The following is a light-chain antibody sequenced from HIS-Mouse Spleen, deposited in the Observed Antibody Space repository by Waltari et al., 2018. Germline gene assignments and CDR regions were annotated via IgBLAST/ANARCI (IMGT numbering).Light chain of an antibody. J-gene: IGLJ2*01. CDR3: YSTDSSGNHRV. CDR1: ALPKKY. CDR2: EDS. Sequence: SYELTQPPSVSVSPGQTASITCSGDALPKKYAYWYQQNSGQAPVLVIYEDSKRPSGSPERFSGSSSGTMATLTISGAQVEDEADYYCYSTDSSGNHRVFGGGTKLTVL. V-gene: IGLV3-10*01.